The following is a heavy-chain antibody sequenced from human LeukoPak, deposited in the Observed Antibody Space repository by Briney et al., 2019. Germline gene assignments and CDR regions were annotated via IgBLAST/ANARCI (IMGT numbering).Heavy chain of an antibody. CDR1: GGSISSGDYY. CDR3: AHGFLWRAGPIFDY. CDR2: IYWDDDK. V-gene: IGHV2-5*08. J-gene: IGHJ4*02. Sequence: TLSLTCTVSGGSISSGDYYWSWIRQPPGKALEWLALIYWDDDKRYSPSLKSRLTITKDTSKNQVVLTMTNMDPVDTATYYCAHGFLWRAGPIFDYWGQGTLVTVPS. D-gene: IGHD6-13*01.